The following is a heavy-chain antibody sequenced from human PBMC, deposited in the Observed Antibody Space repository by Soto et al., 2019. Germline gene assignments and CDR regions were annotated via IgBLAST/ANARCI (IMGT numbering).Heavy chain of an antibody. CDR3: ARDRIVPRPFDL. Sequence: MRLCCAAAGFSFSDHSMKWVRKTPGQGLEWVQSISSSSSYIYYAHPVKGRFTISRDNAKSSLYLQMNSLRAEDMFVYYGARDRIVPRPFDLLVQGSLVIVS. J-gene: IGHJ4*02. D-gene: IGHD1-26*01. V-gene: IGHV3-21*01. CDR2: ISSSSSYI. CDR1: GFSFSDHS.